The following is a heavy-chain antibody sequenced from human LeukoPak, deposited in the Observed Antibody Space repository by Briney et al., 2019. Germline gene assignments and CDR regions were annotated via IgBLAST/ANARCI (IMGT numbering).Heavy chain of an antibody. D-gene: IGHD3-16*02. CDR2: MSGSGRST. CDR1: AFTFSSYG. Sequence: GGTLRLSCAASAFTFSSYGMSWVRQAPGKGLEWVSAMSGSGRSTYYADSVKGRFTISRDNSKNTLYLQMNSLRAEDTAVYYCARVMSYRYYDHFDYWGQGTLVTVSS. J-gene: IGHJ4*02. CDR3: ARVMSYRYYDHFDY. V-gene: IGHV3-23*01.